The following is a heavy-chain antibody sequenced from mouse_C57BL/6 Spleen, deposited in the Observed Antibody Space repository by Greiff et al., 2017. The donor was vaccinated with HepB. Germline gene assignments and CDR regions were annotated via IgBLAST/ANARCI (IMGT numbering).Heavy chain of an antibody. D-gene: IGHD1-1*01. Sequence: EVKLVESGGGLVKPGGSLKLSCAASGFTFSSYAMSWVRQTPEKRLEWVATISDGGSYTYYPDNVKGRFTISRDNAKNNLYLQMSHLKSEDTAMYYCARDRDYGSSLAWFAYWGQGTLGTVPA. J-gene: IGHJ3*01. V-gene: IGHV5-4*01. CDR1: GFTFSSYA. CDR3: ARDRDYGSSLAWFAY. CDR2: ISDGGSYT.